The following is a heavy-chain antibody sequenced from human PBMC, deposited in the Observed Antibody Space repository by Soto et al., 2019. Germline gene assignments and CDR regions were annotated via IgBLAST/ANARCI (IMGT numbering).Heavy chain of an antibody. CDR2: IYYSGST. V-gene: IGHV4-59*02. J-gene: IGHJ4*02. CDR1: GGSVSPDY. Sequence: PSETLSLTCTVSGGSVSPDYWDWIRQPPGKGLEWIGYIYYSGSTNYNPSPKSRVTISIDTSKNQFSLKLSSVTAADTAVYYCPRGGKNYGGEFDYWGQGTLVTVSS. CDR3: PRGGKNYGGEFDY. D-gene: IGHD4-17*01.